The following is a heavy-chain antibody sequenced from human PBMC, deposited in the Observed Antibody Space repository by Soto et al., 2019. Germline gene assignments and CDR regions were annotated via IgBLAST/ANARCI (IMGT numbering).Heavy chain of an antibody. D-gene: IGHD3-22*01. V-gene: IGHV1-2*02. CDR2: INPYNGNT. J-gene: IGHJ3*02. Sequence: GASVKVSCKASGYPFTGYYMHWVRQAPGQGLEWMGWINPYNGNTNYAQKFQGRVTMTRDKSTSTAYMELRSLRSDDTAVYYCARDSWYYYDSSGDYPRGPDYDAFDIWGQGTMVTVSS. CDR1: GYPFTGYY. CDR3: ARDSWYYYDSSGDYPRGPDYDAFDI.